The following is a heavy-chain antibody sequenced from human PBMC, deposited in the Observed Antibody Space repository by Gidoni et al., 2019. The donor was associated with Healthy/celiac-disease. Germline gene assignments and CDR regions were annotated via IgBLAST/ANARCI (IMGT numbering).Heavy chain of an antibody. J-gene: IGHJ5*02. Sequence: EVQLLESGGGLVQPGGALRLSCAASGFTFSSSAMSWVRQAPGKGLEWVSAISGSCGSTYYADSVKGRFTLSRDNSKNTLYLQMNSLRAEDTAVYYCAKRGITKDSSGLGGFDPWGQGTLVTVSS. CDR3: AKRGITKDSSGLGGFDP. CDR2: ISGSCGST. V-gene: IGHV3-23*01. CDR1: GFTFSSSA. D-gene: IGHD3-22*01.